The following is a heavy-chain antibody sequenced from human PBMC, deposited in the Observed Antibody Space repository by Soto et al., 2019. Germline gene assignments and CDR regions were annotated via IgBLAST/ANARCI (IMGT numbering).Heavy chain of an antibody. D-gene: IGHD3-10*01. Sequence: GESLKISCKGSGYSFTSYWIGWVRQMPGKGLEWMGIIYPGDSDTRYSPSFQGQVTLSADKSISTAYLQWSSLKASDTAMYYCAGSPYTYGSGSYYNYYYYGMDVWGQGTTVTVSS. CDR2: IYPGDSDT. CDR3: AGSPYTYGSGSYYNYYYYGMDV. CDR1: GYSFTSYW. V-gene: IGHV5-51*01. J-gene: IGHJ6*02.